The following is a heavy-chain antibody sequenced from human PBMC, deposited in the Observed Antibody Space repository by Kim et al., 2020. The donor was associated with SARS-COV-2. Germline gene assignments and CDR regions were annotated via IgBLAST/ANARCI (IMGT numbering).Heavy chain of an antibody. D-gene: IGHD1-26*01. V-gene: IGHV3-11*01. J-gene: IGHJ4*01. CDR1: GFIFSDYY. CDR2: LSSSGDII. Sequence: GGSLRLSCVASGFIFSDYYMSWVRQAPGKGLEWLSYLSSSGDIIYADSVKARFTISRDNAKNSLYLQMNSLRAEDTAVYYCAKNAGRAGGDNGGHGTLVTVSA. CDR3: AKNAGRAGGDN.